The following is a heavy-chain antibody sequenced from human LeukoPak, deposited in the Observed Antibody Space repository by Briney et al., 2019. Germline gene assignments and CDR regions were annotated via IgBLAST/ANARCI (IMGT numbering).Heavy chain of an antibody. J-gene: IGHJ5*02. CDR2: IRYDGNDK. Sequence: GGSLRLSCAASGFTFSYYGMHWVRQAPGKGLEWVAFIRYDGNDKFYADPVKGRFAISRDTSRNTLYLQMNSLRAEDTAVYYCAKDLMRDRWFGESWGQGTLVTVSS. D-gene: IGHD3-10*01. V-gene: IGHV3-30*02. CDR3: AKDLMRDRWFGES. CDR1: GFTFSYYG.